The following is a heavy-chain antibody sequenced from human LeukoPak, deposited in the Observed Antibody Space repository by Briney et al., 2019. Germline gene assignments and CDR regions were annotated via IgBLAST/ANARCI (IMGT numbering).Heavy chain of an antibody. CDR1: GGSISSGSYY. Sequence: SETLSLTCTVSGGSISSGSYYWGWIRQPPGKGLEWIGSIYYNGGTYYNPSLKSRVTISVDTSKNQFSLKLSSVTAADTAVYFCARRLEVPGGIGWFDPWGQGTLVTVSS. V-gene: IGHV4-39*07. J-gene: IGHJ5*02. CDR3: ARRLEVPGGIGWFDP. D-gene: IGHD2-2*01. CDR2: IYYNGGT.